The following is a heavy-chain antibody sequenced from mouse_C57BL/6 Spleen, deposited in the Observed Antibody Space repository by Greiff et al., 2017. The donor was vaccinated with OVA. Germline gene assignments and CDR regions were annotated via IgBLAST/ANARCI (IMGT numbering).Heavy chain of an antibody. D-gene: IGHD6-2*01. CDR3: ARRSLSL. Sequence: VQLQQSGAELMKPGASVKLPCKATGYTFTGYWIGWVKQSPGHGLEWIGEILPGSGSTNYNEKFKGKATFTADTSSNTADMQISSLTTEYSAISYCARRSLSLWGQGTLVTVSA. CDR1: GYTFTGYW. CDR2: ILPGSGST. V-gene: IGHV1-9*01. J-gene: IGHJ3*01.